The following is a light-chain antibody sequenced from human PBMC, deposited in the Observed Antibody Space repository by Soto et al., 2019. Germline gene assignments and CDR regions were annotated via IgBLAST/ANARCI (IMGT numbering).Light chain of an antibody. V-gene: IGLV2-8*01. Sequence: QSALTQPPSASGSLGQSVTIPCTGTSSDVGRYNYVSWYQQHPGKVPKLLIYEVSNRPSGVPDRFSGSKSGNTASLTVSGLQAGDEADYYCNSYAGGDWVFGVGTKLTVL. J-gene: IGLJ3*02. CDR2: EVS. CDR1: SSDVGRYNY. CDR3: NSYAGGDWV.